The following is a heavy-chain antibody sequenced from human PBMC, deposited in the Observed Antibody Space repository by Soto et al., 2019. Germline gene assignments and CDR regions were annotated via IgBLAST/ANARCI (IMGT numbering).Heavy chain of an antibody. D-gene: IGHD5-12*01. V-gene: IGHV4-59*08. CDR1: GGSISSYY. Sequence: SETLSLTCTVSGGSISSYYWSWIRQPPGKGLEWIGYIYYSGSTNYNPSLKSRVTISVDTSKNQFSLKLSSVTAADTAVYYCARHLGYSGYTFDYWGQGTLVTVSS. CDR3: ARHLGYSGYTFDY. CDR2: IYYSGST. J-gene: IGHJ4*02.